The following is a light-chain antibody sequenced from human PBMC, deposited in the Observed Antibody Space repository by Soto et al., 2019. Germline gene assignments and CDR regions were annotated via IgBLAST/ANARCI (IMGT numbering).Light chain of an antibody. CDR2: AAS. J-gene: IGKJ4*01. V-gene: IGKV1-39*01. CDR1: ESINIY. CDR3: QQTYSEPE. Sequence: DIQMTQSPSSLSASVGDRVTITCRANESINIYLNWYQQKAGKAPRLLIYAASHLQNGVSSRFSGSAYGTEFTLTISSLQPDDFATYYCQQTYSEPEFAGGTKVDI.